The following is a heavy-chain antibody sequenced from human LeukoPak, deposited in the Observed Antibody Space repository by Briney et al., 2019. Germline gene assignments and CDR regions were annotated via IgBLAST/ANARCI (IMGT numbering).Heavy chain of an antibody. V-gene: IGHV1-46*01. CDR1: GYTFTSYY. CDR3: ARDVFGLDY. CDR2: ITASGGGT. D-gene: IGHD3-10*01. Sequence: GASVKVSCKASGYTFTSYYLHWVRQAPGQGLEWMGVITASGGGTTYAQKFQGRVTMTRDTSSSTVYMELTSLRSEDTAVYYCARDVFGLDYWGQGTLVIVSS. J-gene: IGHJ4*02.